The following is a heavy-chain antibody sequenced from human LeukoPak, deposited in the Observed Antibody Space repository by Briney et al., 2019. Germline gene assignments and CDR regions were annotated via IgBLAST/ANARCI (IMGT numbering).Heavy chain of an antibody. CDR2: FDPEDSET. Sequence: ASVKVSCKVSGYTLTELSMHWVRQAPGKGLEWMGGFDPEDSETIYAQKFQGRVTMTEDTSTDTAYMELSSLRSEDTAVYYCATGYYDSSGYYVNWFDPWGQGTLVTVSS. V-gene: IGHV1-24*01. CDR3: ATGYYDSSGYYVNWFDP. J-gene: IGHJ5*02. D-gene: IGHD3-22*01. CDR1: GYTLTELS.